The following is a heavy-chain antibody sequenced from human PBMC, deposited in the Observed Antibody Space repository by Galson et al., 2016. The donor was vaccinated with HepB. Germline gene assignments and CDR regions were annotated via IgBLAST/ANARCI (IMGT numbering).Heavy chain of an antibody. D-gene: IGHD4/OR15-4a*01. CDR1: GFTFSTYS. J-gene: IGHJ4*02. Sequence: SLRLSCAASGFTFSTYSMNWVRQPPGKGLEWVAIIWYDGSNKYYADSVKGRFTISRDNSKNTLYLQMNSLRAEDTAVYYCARGHSANSFILDYWGQGTLVTVSS. CDR3: ARGHSANSFILDY. V-gene: IGHV3-33*08. CDR2: IWYDGSNK.